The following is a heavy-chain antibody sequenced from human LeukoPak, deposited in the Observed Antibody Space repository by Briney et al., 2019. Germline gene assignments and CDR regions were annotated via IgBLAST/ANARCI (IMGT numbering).Heavy chain of an antibody. CDR1: GFTFDDYA. CDR3: AKDIRIQLSDAFDI. CDR2: ISWNSGSI. V-gene: IGHV3-9*01. D-gene: IGHD5-18*01. Sequence: PGGSLRLSCAASGFTFDDYAMHWVRQAPGKGLEWVSGISWNSGSIGYADSVKGRFTISRDNAKNSLYLQMNSLRAEDTALYYCAKDIRIQLSDAFDIWGQGTMVTVSS. J-gene: IGHJ3*02.